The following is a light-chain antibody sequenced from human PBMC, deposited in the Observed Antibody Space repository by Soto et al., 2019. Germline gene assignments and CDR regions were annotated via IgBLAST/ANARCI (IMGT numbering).Light chain of an antibody. Sequence: DIVLTQSPGTLSLSPGERDTLSCRASQSVSSSYLAWYQQKPGQAPRLLIYGASSRATGIPDRCSGSGSGTDFTLTISRLEPEDFAVYYCQHYGSSPWTFGQGTKVEIK. CDR2: GAS. CDR1: QSVSSSY. J-gene: IGKJ1*01. CDR3: QHYGSSPWT. V-gene: IGKV3-20*01.